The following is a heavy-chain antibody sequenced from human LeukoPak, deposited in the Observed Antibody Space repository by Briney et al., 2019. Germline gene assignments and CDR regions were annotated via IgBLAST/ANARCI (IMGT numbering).Heavy chain of an antibody. D-gene: IGHD4-17*01. Sequence: PSETLSLTCTVSGGSISSSYWSWIRQPPGKGLEWIGYIYYSGSTNSNPSLKSRVIFSVDTSKNQFSLKLSSVTAADTAVYYCARQHYGDYLDYWGQGTLVTVSS. V-gene: IGHV4-59*08. CDR3: ARQHYGDYLDY. CDR1: GGSISSSY. J-gene: IGHJ4*02. CDR2: IYYSGST.